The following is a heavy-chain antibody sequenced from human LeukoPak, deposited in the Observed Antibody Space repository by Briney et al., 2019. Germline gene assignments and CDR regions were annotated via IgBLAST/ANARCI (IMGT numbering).Heavy chain of an antibody. CDR3: ARDAGGARPFDY. D-gene: IGHD4-17*01. V-gene: IGHV3-23*01. J-gene: IGHJ4*02. CDR2: NSPTGEGT. CDR1: GFAFSNTG. Sequence: PGGSLRLSCAASGFAFSNTGMTWVRQAPGRGLERVSTNSPTGEGTHYAASLKGRFTISRDNSKNTLSLEMNSLRADDTATYYCARDAGGARPFDYWGQGTGVIVSS.